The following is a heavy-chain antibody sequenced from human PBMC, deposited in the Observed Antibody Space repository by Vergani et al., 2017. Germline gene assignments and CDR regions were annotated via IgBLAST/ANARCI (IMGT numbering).Heavy chain of an antibody. CDR3: ARADSSSWYWYFDL. D-gene: IGHD6-13*01. J-gene: IGHJ2*01. V-gene: IGHV3-23*04. Sequence: EVQLVESGGGLVKPGGSLRLSCAASGFTFSSYSMNWVRQAPGKGLEWVSAISGSGGSTYYADSVKGRFTISRDNSKNTLYLQMNSLRAEDTAVYYCARADSSSWYWYFDLWGRGTLVTVSS. CDR1: GFTFSSYS. CDR2: ISGSGGST.